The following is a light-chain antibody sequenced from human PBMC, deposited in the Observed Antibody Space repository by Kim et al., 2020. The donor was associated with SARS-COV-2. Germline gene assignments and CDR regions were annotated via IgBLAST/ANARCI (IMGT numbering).Light chain of an antibody. J-gene: IGLJ3*02. CDR1: SGHSSYA. CDR2: LNSDGSH. Sequence: QLVLTQSPSASASLGASVKLTCTLSSGHSSYAIAWHQQQPEKGPRYLMKLNSDGSHSKGDGIPDRFSGSSSGAARYLTISSLQSEDEADYYCQTWGTGIWVFGRGTKLTVL. V-gene: IGLV4-69*01. CDR3: QTWGTGIWV.